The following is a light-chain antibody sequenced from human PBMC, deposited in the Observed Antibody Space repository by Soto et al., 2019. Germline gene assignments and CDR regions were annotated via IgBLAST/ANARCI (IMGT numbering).Light chain of an antibody. CDR2: AAS. CDR1: QGISSS. V-gene: IGKV1-8*01. Sequence: IRMTQSPSSFSASIGDRVTITCRASQGISSSLAWYQQKPGKAPKLLIYAASTLQSGVPSKFSGSGSGTDFTLTIHCLQSEDFATYYCQPYYSYPLFTFGPGTKVEIK. CDR3: QPYYSYPLFT. J-gene: IGKJ3*01.